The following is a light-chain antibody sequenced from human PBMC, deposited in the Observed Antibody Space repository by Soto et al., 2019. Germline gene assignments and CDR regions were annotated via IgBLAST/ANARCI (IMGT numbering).Light chain of an antibody. CDR2: GNS. V-gene: IGLV1-40*01. CDR1: SSNIGAGYD. J-gene: IGLJ3*02. Sequence: QSVLTQPPSVSGAPGQRVTISCTGSSSNIGAGYDVHWYQQLPGTAPKLRIYGNSNRPSGFPDRFSGSKSGTSASLAITGLQADDGGDYYCKADCSSLSGWVVCGGTKLTVL. CDR3: KADCSSLSGWV.